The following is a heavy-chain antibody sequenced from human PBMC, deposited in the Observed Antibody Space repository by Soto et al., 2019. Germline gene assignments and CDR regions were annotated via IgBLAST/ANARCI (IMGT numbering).Heavy chain of an antibody. D-gene: IGHD3-10*01. V-gene: IGHV4-34*01. CDR3: RKWFGDLLRDY. CDR2: VNHATTT. Sequence: QVQVQQWGAGLLRPSETLSLTCAVSGGSFSNYYWSSIRQSPGRGLEWIGEVNHATTTNYNPSLKSRVTMSVDTSKKQFSLKLTSVTAADTAVYYCRKWFGDLLRDYWGQGTLVTVSS. CDR1: GGSFSNYY. J-gene: IGHJ4*02.